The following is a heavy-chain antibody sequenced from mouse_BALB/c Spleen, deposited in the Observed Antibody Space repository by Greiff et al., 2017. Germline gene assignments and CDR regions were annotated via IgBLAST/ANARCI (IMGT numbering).Heavy chain of an antibody. V-gene: IGHV1S81*02. CDR2: INPSNGGT. CDR3: TRRDIYYYGSSSFDY. D-gene: IGHD1-1*01. CDR1: GYTFTSYY. J-gene: IGHJ2*01. Sequence: QVQLKQSGAELVKPGASVKLSCKASGYTFTSYYMYWVKQRPGQGLEWIGEINPSNGGTNFNEKFKSKATLTVDKSSSTAYMQLSSLTSEDSAVYYCTRRDIYYYGSSSFDYWGQGTTLTVSS.